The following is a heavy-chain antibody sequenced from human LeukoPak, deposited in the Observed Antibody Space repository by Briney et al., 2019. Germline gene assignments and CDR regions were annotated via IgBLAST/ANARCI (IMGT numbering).Heavy chain of an antibody. D-gene: IGHD6-13*01. Sequence: GGSLRLSCAASGFTFSSYWMSWVRQAPGKGLEWVANIKQDGSEKYYVDSVKGRFTISRDNAKNSLYLQMNSLRAEDTAVYYCARDHPRGSSWYDRRSSSYYYMDVWGKGPTVTVSS. J-gene: IGHJ6*03. V-gene: IGHV3-7*01. CDR3: ARDHPRGSSWYDRRSSSYYYMDV. CDR1: GFTFSSYW. CDR2: IKQDGSEK.